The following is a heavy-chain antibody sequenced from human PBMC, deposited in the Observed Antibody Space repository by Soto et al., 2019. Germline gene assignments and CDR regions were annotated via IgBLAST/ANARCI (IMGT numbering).Heavy chain of an antibody. CDR3: ARRHYYDSSGYYPDFYYGMDV. CDR1: GFTFSSYS. V-gene: IGHV3-48*02. J-gene: IGHJ6*02. D-gene: IGHD3-22*01. CDR2: ISSSSSTI. Sequence: HPGGSLRLSCAASGFTFSSYSMNWVRQAPGKGLEWVSYISSSSSTIYYADSVKGRFTISRDNAKNSLYLQMNSLRDEDTAVYYCARRHYYDSSGYYPDFYYGMDVWGQGTTVTVSS.